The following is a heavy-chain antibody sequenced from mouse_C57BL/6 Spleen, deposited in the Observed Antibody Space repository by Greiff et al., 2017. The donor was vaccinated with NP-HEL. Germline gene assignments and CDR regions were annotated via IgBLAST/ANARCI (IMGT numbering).Heavy chain of an antibody. V-gene: IGHV1-52*01. J-gene: IGHJ4*01. CDR1: GYTFTSYW. Sequence: LQQPGAELVRPGSSVKLSCKASGYTFTSYWMHWVKQRPIQGLEWIGNIDPSDSETHYNQKFKDKATLTVDKSSSTAYMQLSSLTSEDSAVYYCAREDYYGIKDYWGQGTSVTVSS. CDR2: IDPSDSET. CDR3: AREDYYGIKDY. D-gene: IGHD1-1*01.